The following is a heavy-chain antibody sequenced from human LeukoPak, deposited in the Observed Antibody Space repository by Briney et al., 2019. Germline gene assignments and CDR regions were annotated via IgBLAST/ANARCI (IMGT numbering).Heavy chain of an antibody. CDR3: ARQEYCSGASCYTWFDP. CDR2: IYPADSDI. Sequence: GESLKISCKGSGYSFTTYWIAWVRQMPGKGLEWMGIIYPADSDIRYSPSFQGQVTISADKSISTAYLQWNSLKASDTAMYYCARQEYCSGASCYTWFDPWGQGTLVTVSS. CDR1: GYSFTTYW. J-gene: IGHJ5*02. D-gene: IGHD2-15*01. V-gene: IGHV5-51*01.